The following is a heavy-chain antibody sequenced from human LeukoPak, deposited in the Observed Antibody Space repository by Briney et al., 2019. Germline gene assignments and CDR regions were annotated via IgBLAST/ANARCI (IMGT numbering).Heavy chain of an antibody. Sequence: GGSLRLSCAASGFTFTNYAMHWVRQAPGQGLEWVAIISYDGSRKYYADSVKGRFTISRDNSKDTLYLQVNSLTTEDTAVYYCGKDLERLVSGGRGSLDFWGQGTPVTVSS. CDR2: ISYDGSRK. CDR1: GFTFTNYA. CDR3: GKDLERLVSGGRGSLDF. J-gene: IGHJ4*02. D-gene: IGHD3-16*01. V-gene: IGHV3-30*18.